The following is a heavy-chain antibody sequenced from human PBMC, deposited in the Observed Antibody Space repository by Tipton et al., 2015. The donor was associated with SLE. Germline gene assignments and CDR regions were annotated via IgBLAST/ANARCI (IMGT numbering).Heavy chain of an antibody. D-gene: IGHD3-10*01. V-gene: IGHV4-39*07. CDR1: GGSISSSSYY. Sequence: TLSLTCTVSGGSISSSSYYWGWIRQPPGKGLEWIGGIYYSGSTYYNPSLKSRVTISVDTSKNQFSLKLSSVTAADTAVYYCARGGPYYYGSGSSPAEYFQYWGQGTLVTVAS. CDR2: IYYSGST. J-gene: IGHJ1*01. CDR3: ARGGPYYYGSGSSPAEYFQY.